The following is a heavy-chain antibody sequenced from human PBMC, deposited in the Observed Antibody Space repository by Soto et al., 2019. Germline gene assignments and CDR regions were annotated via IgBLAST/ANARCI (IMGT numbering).Heavy chain of an antibody. Sequence: SSVKVSCKASGGTFSSYAISWVRQAPGQGLEWMGGIIPIFGTANYAQKFQGRVTITADESTSTAYMELSSLRSEDTAVYYCARGGIAAAGSSSTQSLLHYYYGMDVWGQGTTVTVSS. CDR1: GGTFSSYA. J-gene: IGHJ6*02. CDR3: ARGGIAAAGSSSTQSLLHYYYGMDV. D-gene: IGHD6-13*01. CDR2: IIPIFGTA. V-gene: IGHV1-69*13.